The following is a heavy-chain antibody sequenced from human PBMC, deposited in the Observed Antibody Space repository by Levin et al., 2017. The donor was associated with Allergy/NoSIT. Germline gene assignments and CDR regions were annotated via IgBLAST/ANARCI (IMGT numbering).Heavy chain of an antibody. V-gene: IGHV3-30*18. CDR1: GFTFSSYG. J-gene: IGHJ4*02. Sequence: GESLKISCAASGFTFSSYGMHWVRQAPGKGLEWVAVISYDGSNKYYADSVKGRFTISRDNSKNTLYLQMNSLRAEDTAVYYCAKGVPGIAVAGPDYWGQGTLVTVSS. CDR2: ISYDGSNK. CDR3: AKGVPGIAVAGPDY. D-gene: IGHD6-19*01.